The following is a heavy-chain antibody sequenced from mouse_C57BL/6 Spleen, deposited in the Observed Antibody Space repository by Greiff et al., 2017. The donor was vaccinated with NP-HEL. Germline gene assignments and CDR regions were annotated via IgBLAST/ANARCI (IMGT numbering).Heavy chain of an antibody. Sequence: QVQLQQPGAELVKPGASVKLSCKASGYTFTSYWMHWVKQRPGQGLEWIGMIHPNSGSTKYNEKFKSKATLTVDKSSRTAYMQLSSLTSEDSAVYYCARSGPYAMDYWGQGTSVTVSS. CDR3: ARSGPYAMDY. CDR1: GYTFTSYW. D-gene: IGHD1-3*01. J-gene: IGHJ4*01. V-gene: IGHV1-64*01. CDR2: IHPNSGST.